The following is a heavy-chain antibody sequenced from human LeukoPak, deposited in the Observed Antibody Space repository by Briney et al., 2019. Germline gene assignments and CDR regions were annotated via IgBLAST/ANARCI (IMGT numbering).Heavy chain of an antibody. Sequence: GGSLRLSCAASGFTFSTYAMHWDRQAPGKGLEYVSGISSNGGSTYYGKSVKGRFTISRDNSKNTLYLQMGSLRAEDMAVYYCAKVGYSGSWTAFDYWGEGTLVTVSS. CDR1: GFTFSTYA. J-gene: IGHJ4*02. CDR3: AKVGYSGSWTAFDY. CDR2: ISSNGGST. D-gene: IGHD6-13*01. V-gene: IGHV3-64*01.